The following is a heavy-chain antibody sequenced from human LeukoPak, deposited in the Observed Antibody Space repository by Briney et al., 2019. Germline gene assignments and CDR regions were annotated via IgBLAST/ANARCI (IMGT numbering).Heavy chain of an antibody. J-gene: IGHJ3*02. CDR2: IYTSGST. V-gene: IGHV4-4*07. CDR3: ARGVLVVVPGAGAFDI. D-gene: IGHD2-2*01. CDR1: GGSISSYY. Sequence: SETLSLTCTVSGGSISSYYWSWIRQPAGKGLEWIGRIYTSGSTNYNPSLKSRVTTSVDTSKNQFSLKLSSVTAADTAVYYCARGVLVVVPGAGAFDIWGQGTMVTVS.